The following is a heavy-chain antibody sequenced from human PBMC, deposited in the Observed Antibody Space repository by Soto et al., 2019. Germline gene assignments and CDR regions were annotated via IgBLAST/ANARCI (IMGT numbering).Heavy chain of an antibody. V-gene: IGHV1-3*01. J-gene: IGHJ6*02. CDR1: GYTFTSYA. CDR2: INAGNGNT. D-gene: IGHD3-3*01. CDR3: ARDFSPDFYDFWSGYYDYYYYGMDV. Sequence: QVQLVQSGAEVKKPGASVKVSCKASGYTFTSYAMHWVRQAPGQRLEWMGWINAGNGNTKYSQKFQGRVTITRDTSASTDYMELSSLRSEDTAVYYCARDFSPDFYDFWSGYYDYYYYGMDVWGQGTTVTVSS.